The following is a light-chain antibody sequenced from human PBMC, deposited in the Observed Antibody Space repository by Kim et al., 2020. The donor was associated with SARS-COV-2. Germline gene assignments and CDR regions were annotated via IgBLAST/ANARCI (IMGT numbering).Light chain of an antibody. Sequence: SYELTQPPSVSVSPGQTASITCSGDKLGDKYAYWYQQKPGQPPVLVIYQDSKRPSGIPERFSGSNSGNTATLTISGTQAMDEADYYCQAWDSSTVVFGGGTKLTVL. V-gene: IGLV3-1*01. CDR1: KLGDKY. J-gene: IGLJ2*01. CDR3: QAWDSSTVV. CDR2: QDS.